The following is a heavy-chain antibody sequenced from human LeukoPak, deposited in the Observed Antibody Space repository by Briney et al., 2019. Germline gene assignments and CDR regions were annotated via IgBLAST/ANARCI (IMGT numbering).Heavy chain of an antibody. J-gene: IGHJ4*02. D-gene: IGHD3-10*01. CDR3: AREDSYYYGSGSYPFDY. CDR1: GFTFSSYS. V-gene: IGHV3-21*01. CDR2: ISSSSSYI. Sequence: PGGSLRLSCAASGFTFSSYSMNWVRQAPGKGLEWVSSISSSSSYIYYADSVKGRFTISRDNAKNSLYLQMNSLRAEDTAVYYCAREDSYYYGSGSYPFDYWGQGTLVTVS.